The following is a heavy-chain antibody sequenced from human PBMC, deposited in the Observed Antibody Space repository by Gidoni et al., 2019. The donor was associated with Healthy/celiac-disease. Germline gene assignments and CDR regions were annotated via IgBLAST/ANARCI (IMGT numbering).Heavy chain of an antibody. CDR1: GFTFSSYE. CDR2: ISSSGSTI. D-gene: IGHD3-3*01. CDR3: AREGGPARYYDFWSGYYTGYGMDV. J-gene: IGHJ6*02. V-gene: IGHV3-48*03. Sequence: EVQLVESGGGLVQPGGSLRLSCAASGFTFSSYEMNWVRQAPGKGLEWVSYISSSGSTIYYADSVKGRFTISRDNAKNSLYLQMNSLRAEDTAVYYCAREGGPARYYDFWSGYYTGYGMDVWGQGTTVTVSS.